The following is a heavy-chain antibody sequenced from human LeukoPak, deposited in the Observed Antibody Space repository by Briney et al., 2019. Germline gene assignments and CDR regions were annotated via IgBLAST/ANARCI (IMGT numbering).Heavy chain of an antibody. V-gene: IGHV1-8*01. Sequence: ASVKVSCKASGYTFTSFDINWVRQAPGQGPEWMGWMNPSSGETGYAQKFQGRVTMTRNTAITTAYLELSSLTSEDTAVYYCTRLYDNYWGQGTLVTVSS. J-gene: IGHJ4*02. CDR2: MNPSSGET. D-gene: IGHD3-22*01. CDR3: TRLYDNY. CDR1: GYTFTSFD.